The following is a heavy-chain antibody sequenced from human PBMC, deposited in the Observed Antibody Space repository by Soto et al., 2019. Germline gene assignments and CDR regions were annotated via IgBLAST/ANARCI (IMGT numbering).Heavy chain of an antibody. CDR3: ARDRMGWLQSAKAFDI. CDR1: GFTFSNSA. Sequence: PGGSLRLSCTASGFTFSNSAMIWVRQAPGQGLEWVASISENGGSRGGTYYADSVKGRFTISRNNSKSTLYLQMNSLRAEDTAVYYCARDRMGWLQSAKAFDIWGQGTMVTVSS. D-gene: IGHD5-12*01. V-gene: IGHV3-23*01. J-gene: IGHJ3*02. CDR2: ISENGGSRGGT.